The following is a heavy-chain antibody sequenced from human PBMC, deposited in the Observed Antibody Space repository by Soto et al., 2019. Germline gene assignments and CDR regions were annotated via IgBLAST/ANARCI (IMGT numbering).Heavy chain of an antibody. CDR1: GGSISSSSYY. CDR3: ARMPTNSGFDP. D-gene: IGHD1-1*01. V-gene: IGHV4-39*01. J-gene: IGHJ5*02. CDR2: IYYSGIT. Sequence: LSLTCTVSGGSISSSSYYWGWIRQPPGKGLEWIGNIYYSGITYYNPSLKSRVTISVDTSKNQFSLQLTSVTAADTAVYYCARMPTNSGFDPWGQGTLVTSPQ.